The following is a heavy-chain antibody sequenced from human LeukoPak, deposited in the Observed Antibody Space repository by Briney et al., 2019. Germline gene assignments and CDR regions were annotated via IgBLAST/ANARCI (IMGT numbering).Heavy chain of an antibody. D-gene: IGHD3-22*01. CDR3: ARESPRYYDNSGLGP. Sequence: PGGSLRLSCVASGFTFSSYSMNWVRQAPGKWLEWVSHISSSTGTTIYYSDSVKGRFTISRDNAKNSLYLQMNSLRAEDTAVYYCARESPRYYDNSGLGPWGQGTLVTVSS. CDR2: ISSSTGTTI. CDR1: GFTFSSYS. J-gene: IGHJ5*02. V-gene: IGHV3-48*01.